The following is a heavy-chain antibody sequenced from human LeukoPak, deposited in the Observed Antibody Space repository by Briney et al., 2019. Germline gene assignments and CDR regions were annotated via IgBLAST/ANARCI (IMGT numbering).Heavy chain of an antibody. CDR1: GFTISYNY. V-gene: IGHV3-66*01. CDR2: IHSDGTT. CDR3: TKDPGYGLGIDFGDF. J-gene: IGHJ4*02. Sequence: GGSLSLPVASSGFTISYNYMGWVRQAPGRGPEWVSVIHSDGTTHYADSVKGRFTISRDNSNNTLFLQMDSLRADDTAVYHCTKDPGYGLGIDFGDFWGQGIPVTVSS. D-gene: IGHD3-10*01.